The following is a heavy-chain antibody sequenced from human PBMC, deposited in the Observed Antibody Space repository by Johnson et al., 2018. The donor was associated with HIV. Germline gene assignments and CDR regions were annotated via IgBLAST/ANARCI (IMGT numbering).Heavy chain of an antibody. CDR2: ISYDGSNK. J-gene: IGHJ3*02. CDR3: ARDWSWRGSLKGGGAFDI. V-gene: IGHV3-30*03. D-gene: IGHD1-26*01. Sequence: QVQLVESGGRLVKPGGSLRLSCAASGFTFSSYGMHWVRQAPGKGLEWVAVISYDGSNKYYADSVKGRFTISRDNAKNSLYLQMNSLRAEDTAVFFCARDWSWRGSLKGGGAFDIWGQGTMVTVSS. CDR1: GFTFSSYG.